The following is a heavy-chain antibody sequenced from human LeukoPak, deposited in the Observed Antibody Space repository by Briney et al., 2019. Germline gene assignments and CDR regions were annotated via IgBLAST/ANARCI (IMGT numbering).Heavy chain of an antibody. CDR3: ARESGGNSIDY. CDR2: IYYSGST. J-gene: IGHJ4*02. CDR1: GGCISSYY. D-gene: IGHD4-23*01. V-gene: IGHV4-59*01. Sequence: PSETLSLTCTVSGGCISSYYWSSIRQPPGKGLEWIGHIYYSGSTNYNPSLKSRVTISVDTSKNQFSLKLSSVTAADTAVYYCARESGGNSIDYWGQGTLVTVSS.